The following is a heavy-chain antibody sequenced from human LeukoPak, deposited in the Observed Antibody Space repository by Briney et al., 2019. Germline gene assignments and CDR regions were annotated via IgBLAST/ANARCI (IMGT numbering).Heavy chain of an antibody. J-gene: IGHJ4*02. Sequence: GASVKVSCKASGYTFISYAMNWVRQAPGQGLEWMGWINTHTGHPAYAPGFTGRFVFSLDTSVSTAYLQISSLKAEDTAVYYCARADTMVRGVGSYWGQGTLVTVSS. CDR2: INTHTGHP. CDR3: ARADTMVRGVGSY. V-gene: IGHV7-4-1*02. CDR1: GYTFISYA. D-gene: IGHD3-10*01.